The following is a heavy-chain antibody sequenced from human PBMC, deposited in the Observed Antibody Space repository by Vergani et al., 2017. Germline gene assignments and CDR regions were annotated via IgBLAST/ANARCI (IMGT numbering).Heavy chain of an antibody. CDR1: GDSIRSYY. Sequence: QVQLLESGPGRVKPSETLSLTCAVSGDSIRSYYWSWIRHSPGKGLEWIGYVYYNGNTNYNPSLKSRITMSIDMSKNQFSLHLKSVTAADTAVYFCARATYGSSYYAVGFHQWGQGTLVTVSS. CDR3: ARATYGSSYYAVGFHQ. V-gene: IGHV4-59*01. D-gene: IGHD3-10*01. CDR2: VYYNGNT. J-gene: IGHJ5*02.